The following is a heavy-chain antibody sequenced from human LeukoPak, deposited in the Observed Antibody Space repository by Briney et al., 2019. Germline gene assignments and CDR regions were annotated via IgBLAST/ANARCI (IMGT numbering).Heavy chain of an antibody. V-gene: IGHV1-69*13. Sequence: GASVKVSCKASGGTFSSYAISWVRQAPGQGLEWMGRIIPIFGTANYAQKFQGRVTITADESTSTAYMELSSLRSGDTAVYYCARSFFRATYYDILTGYPRDWFDPWGQGTLVTVSS. CDR3: ARSFFRATYYDILTGYPRDWFDP. CDR2: IIPIFGTA. J-gene: IGHJ5*02. D-gene: IGHD3-9*01. CDR1: GGTFSSYA.